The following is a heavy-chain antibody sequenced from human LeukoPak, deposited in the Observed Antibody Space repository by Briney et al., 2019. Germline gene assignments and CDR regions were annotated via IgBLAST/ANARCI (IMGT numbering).Heavy chain of an antibody. J-gene: IGHJ4*02. CDR1: GYTFTGYY. CDR2: INPNSGGT. V-gene: IGHV1-2*02. CDR3: ARDLWFGEMGYFDY. Sequence: GASVKVSCKASGYTFTGYYMHWVRQAPGQGLEWMGWINPNSGGTNYAQKFQGGVTMTRDTSISTAYMELSRLRSDDTAVYYCARDLWFGEMGYFDYWGQGTLVTVSS. D-gene: IGHD3-10*01.